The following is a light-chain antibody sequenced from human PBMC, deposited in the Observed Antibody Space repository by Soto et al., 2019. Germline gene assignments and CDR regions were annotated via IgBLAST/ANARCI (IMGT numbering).Light chain of an antibody. V-gene: IGKV1-39*01. Sequence: IQWTQSPSSLSASVGDRVTINCRASQSISSYLNWYQQKPGXAPXLLSYAASSLQSGVPSRFSGSGSGTDFTLTISSLQPEDFATYDWQQLNSYPRTFGQGTRMEIK. CDR3: QQLNSYPRT. CDR2: AAS. CDR1: QSISSY. J-gene: IGKJ5*01.